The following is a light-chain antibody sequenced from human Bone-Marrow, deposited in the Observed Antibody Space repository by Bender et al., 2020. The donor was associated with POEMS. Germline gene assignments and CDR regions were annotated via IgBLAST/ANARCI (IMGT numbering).Light chain of an antibody. CDR3: EAHDDGHYVQV. CDR2: DVT. Sequence: QSALTQPRSVSGSPGQSVTISCTGTSSDLGGYNYVSWYQQHPGKAPKLIIYDVTKRPPGVSDRFSGSKSGTSASLTISGLQSEDEADYYCEAHDDGHYVQVFGGGTKLTVL. CDR1: SSDLGGYNY. J-gene: IGLJ3*02. V-gene: IGLV2-11*01.